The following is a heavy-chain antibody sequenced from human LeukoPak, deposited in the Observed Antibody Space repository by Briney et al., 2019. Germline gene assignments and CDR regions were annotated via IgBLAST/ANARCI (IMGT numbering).Heavy chain of an antibody. CDR3: ARFPPCLAAAGTLRYHYYDMDV. CDR1: GYTFTSYY. V-gene: IGHV1-46*01. Sequence: ASVKVSCRASGYTFTSYYMHWVRQAPGQGPEWMGIINPSGGSTSYAQKFQGRVTMTRDTSTSTVYMELSSLRSEDTAVYYSARFPPCLAAAGTLRYHYYDMDVQGKGTTVTVSS. J-gene: IGHJ6*03. CDR2: INPSGGST. D-gene: IGHD6-13*01.